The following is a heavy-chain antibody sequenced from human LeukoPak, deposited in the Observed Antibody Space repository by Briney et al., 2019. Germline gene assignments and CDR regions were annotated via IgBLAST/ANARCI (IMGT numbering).Heavy chain of an antibody. CDR3: ANARSNYFDY. J-gene: IGHJ4*02. CDR1: GFTFSSYV. Sequence: GGSLRLSCAASGFTFSSYVMGWVRQAPGKGLEWVSSISGSGASTYYADSVRGRFTISRDNSKNTLYLQMNSLRAEDTAVYYCANARSNYFDYWGQGTLVTVSS. CDR2: ISGSGAST. V-gene: IGHV3-23*01.